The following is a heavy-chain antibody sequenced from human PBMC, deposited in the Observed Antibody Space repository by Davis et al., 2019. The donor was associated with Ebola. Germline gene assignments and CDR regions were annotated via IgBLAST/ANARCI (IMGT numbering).Heavy chain of an antibody. D-gene: IGHD3-3*01. CDR1: GFTFSRYW. CDR3: AKASGSRLLYTHHYYYYGMDV. CDR2: ISDEGDST. V-gene: IGHV3-23*01. J-gene: IGHJ6*04. Sequence: GESLKISCAASGFTFSRYWMSWVRQAPGKGLEWLSIISDEGDSTFYADSVKGRFTISRDNSQNTLYLQMNSLRAEDTAVYYCAKASGSRLLYTHHYYYYGMDVWGKGTTVTVSS.